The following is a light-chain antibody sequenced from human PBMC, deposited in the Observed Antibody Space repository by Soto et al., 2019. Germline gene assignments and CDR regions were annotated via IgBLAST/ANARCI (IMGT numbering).Light chain of an antibody. V-gene: IGLV1-51*01. CDR2: DIN. CDR1: SSNIGNNY. CDR3: GTWDSRLSAVV. J-gene: IGLJ2*01. Sequence: QSVLTQPPSVSAAPGQKVTISCSGSSSNIGNNYVSWYQQLPGTAPKLLIYDINKRPSGIPDRFSASKSGTSATLGITGLQTGDEADYYCGTWDSRLSAVVFGGGTKLTVL.